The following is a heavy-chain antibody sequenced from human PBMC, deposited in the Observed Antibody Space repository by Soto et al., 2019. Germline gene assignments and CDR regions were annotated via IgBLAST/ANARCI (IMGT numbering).Heavy chain of an antibody. J-gene: IGHJ6*02. CDR1: GFTFSDHY. V-gene: IGHV3-72*01. Sequence: EVQLVESGGGLVQPGGSLRLSCAASGFTFSDHYMDWVRQAPGKGLEWVGRTRNKANSYTTEYAASVKGRFTISRDDSKNSLYLQMNSLKTEDTAVYYCATPYPYWSLNYYGMDVWGQGTTVTVSS. CDR2: TRNKANSYTT. D-gene: IGHD2-8*02. CDR3: ATPYPYWSLNYYGMDV.